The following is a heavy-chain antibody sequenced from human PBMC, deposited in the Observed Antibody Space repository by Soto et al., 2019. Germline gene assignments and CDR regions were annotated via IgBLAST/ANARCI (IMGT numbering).Heavy chain of an antibody. Sequence: QVQLVESGGGMVQPGRSLRLSCAASGFSFSSYGMHWVRQPPGKGLEWEAVISYDGSKEYYADSVKGRFTISRDSSKNKMYLKMKSLRIEDTAVYYCVRGVKDCSCCTCSPDYWGQGTLVTVSS. CDR1: GFSFSSYG. D-gene: IGHD2-15*01. V-gene: IGHV3-30*03. CDR2: ISYDGSKE. CDR3: VRGVKDCSCCTCSPDY. J-gene: IGHJ4*02.